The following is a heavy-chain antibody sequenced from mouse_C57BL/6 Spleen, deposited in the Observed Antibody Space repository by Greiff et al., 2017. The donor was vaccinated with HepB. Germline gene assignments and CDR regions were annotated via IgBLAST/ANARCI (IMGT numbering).Heavy chain of an antibody. Sequence: DVQLVESGPGLVKPSQSLSLTCSVTGYSITSGYYWNWIRQFPGNKLEWMGYISYDGSNNYNPSLKNRISITRDTSKNQFFLKLNSVTTEDTATYYCAGTIYYDYGYYYAMDYWGQGTSVTVSS. D-gene: IGHD2-4*01. CDR3: AGTIYYDYGYYYAMDY. CDR1: GYSITSGYY. J-gene: IGHJ4*01. V-gene: IGHV3-6*01. CDR2: ISYDGSN.